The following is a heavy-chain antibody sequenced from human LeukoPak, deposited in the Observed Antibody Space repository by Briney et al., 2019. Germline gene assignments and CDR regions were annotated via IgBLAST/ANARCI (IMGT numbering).Heavy chain of an antibody. Sequence: SETLSLTCAVYGGSFSGYYWSWIRQPPGKGLEWIGEINHSGSTNYNPSLKSRVTISVDTSKNQFSLKLSSVTAADTAVYYCARRPNGNYNRRLYYYMDVWGKGTTVTVSS. D-gene: IGHD1-7*01. CDR3: ARRPNGNYNRRLYYYMDV. CDR1: GGSFSGYY. J-gene: IGHJ6*03. V-gene: IGHV4-34*01. CDR2: INHSGST.